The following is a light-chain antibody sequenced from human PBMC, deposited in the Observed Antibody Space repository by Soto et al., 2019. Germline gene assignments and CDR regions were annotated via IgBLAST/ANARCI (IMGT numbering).Light chain of an antibody. Sequence: QSALTQAASVSGSPGQSITISCTGTSSDVGGSNFVSWYQQHPGKPPKLIIYDVANRPSGVSNRFSGSKSGSTASLIISRLQTEDEADYYCFSYTSSTTYVFGTGTKVTVL. CDR1: SSDVGGSNF. J-gene: IGLJ1*01. CDR3: FSYTSSTTYV. V-gene: IGLV2-14*03. CDR2: DVA.